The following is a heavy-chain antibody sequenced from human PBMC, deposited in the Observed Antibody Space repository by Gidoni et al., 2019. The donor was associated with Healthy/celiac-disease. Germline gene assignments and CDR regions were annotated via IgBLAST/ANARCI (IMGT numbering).Heavy chain of an antibody. V-gene: IGHV4-39*01. Sequence: QLQLQESGPGLVKPSETLSLTCTVSVGPISSSSYYWGWFRQPPGKGLGGIGSIYYSGGTYYNPALKRRVTISVDTAKNQFSLKLSSVTAADKDVDDCASPNPGIAVANDAFDIWGQGTMVTVSS. CDR1: VGPISSSSYY. CDR3: ASPNPGIAVANDAFDI. J-gene: IGHJ3*02. CDR2: IYYSGGT. D-gene: IGHD6-19*01.